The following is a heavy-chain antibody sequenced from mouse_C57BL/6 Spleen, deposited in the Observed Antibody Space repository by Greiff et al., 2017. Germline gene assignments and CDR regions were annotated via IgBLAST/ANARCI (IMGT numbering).Heavy chain of an antibody. D-gene: IGHD3-2*02. CDR1: GYSFTSYY. CDR3: ARGKTAQATSDY. V-gene: IGHV1-66*01. Sequence: VKLVESGPELVKPGASVKISCKASGYSFTSYYIHWVKQRPGQGLEWIGWIYPGSGNTKYNEKFKGKATLTADTSSSTAYMQLSSLTSEDSAVYYCARGKTAQATSDYWGQGTTLTVSS. J-gene: IGHJ2*01. CDR2: IYPGSGNT.